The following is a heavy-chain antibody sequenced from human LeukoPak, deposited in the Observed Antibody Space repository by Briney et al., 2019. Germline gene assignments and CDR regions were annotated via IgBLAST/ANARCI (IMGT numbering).Heavy chain of an antibody. D-gene: IGHD6-19*01. V-gene: IGHV4-31*03. J-gene: IGHJ5*02. Sequence: SETLSLTCTVSGGSISSGGYYWSWIRQHPGKGLEWIGYIYYSGSTYYNPSLKSRVTISVDTSKNQFSLKLSSVTAADTAVYYCARVRGGIDSSGWYNWFDPWGQEPWSPSPQ. CDR1: GGSISSGGYY. CDR3: ARVRGGIDSSGWYNWFDP. CDR2: IYYSGST.